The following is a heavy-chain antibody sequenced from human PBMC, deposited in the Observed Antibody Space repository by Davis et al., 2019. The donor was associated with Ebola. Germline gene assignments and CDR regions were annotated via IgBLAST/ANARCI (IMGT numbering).Heavy chain of an antibody. V-gene: IGHV3-23*01. CDR3: ANLVGGASGTFHYYYYMDV. Sequence: GESLKISCAASGFTFSTYAMSWVRQAPGKGLEWVSSTSGSGETTSHTDSVKGRFTISRDNSKNTLYLQMSSLRAEDTAVYYCANLVGGASGTFHYYYYMDVWGKGTTVTVSS. CDR1: GFTFSTYA. CDR2: TSGSGETT. D-gene: IGHD1-26*01. J-gene: IGHJ6*03.